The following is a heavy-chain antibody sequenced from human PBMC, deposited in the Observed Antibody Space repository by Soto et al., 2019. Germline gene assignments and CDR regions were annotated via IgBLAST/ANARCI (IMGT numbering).Heavy chain of an antibody. CDR2: IYYSGST. Sequence: QVQLQESGPGLVKPSETLSLTCTVSGGSISSYYWSWIRQPPGKGLEWIGYIYYSGSTNYNPSLKSRVTTSVDTSKTQFSLKRSSVTAADTAVYYCAARIAAAGPNIYFDYWGQGTLVTVSS. CDR1: GGSISSYY. D-gene: IGHD6-13*01. V-gene: IGHV4-59*01. J-gene: IGHJ4*02. CDR3: AARIAAAGPNIYFDY.